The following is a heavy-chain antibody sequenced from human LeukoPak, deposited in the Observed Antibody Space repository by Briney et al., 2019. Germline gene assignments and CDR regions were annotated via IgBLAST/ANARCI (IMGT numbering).Heavy chain of an antibody. J-gene: IGHJ4*02. Sequence: GGSLRLSCAASGFTFSNYWMSWVRQTPGKGLEWVANIKEDGSDKYYVDSLKGRFTISRDNAKNSLYLQMNSLRAEDTAVYYCAKDRTRQAYWGQGTPVTVSS. CDR3: AKDRTRQAY. CDR1: GFTFSNYW. CDR2: IKEDGSDK. V-gene: IGHV3-7*03. D-gene: IGHD3-3*01.